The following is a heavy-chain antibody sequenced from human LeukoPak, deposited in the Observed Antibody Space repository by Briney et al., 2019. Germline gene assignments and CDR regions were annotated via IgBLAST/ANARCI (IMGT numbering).Heavy chain of an antibody. Sequence: ASVKVSCKASGYTFTGYYMHWVRQAPGQGLEWMGWINPNSGGTNYAQKFQGRVTMTRDTSISTAYMELSRLRSDDTAVYYCARDSYGSSGYYELDYWGQGTLVTVSS. CDR2: INPNSGGT. CDR3: ARDSYGSSGYYELDY. D-gene: IGHD3-22*01. V-gene: IGHV1-2*02. CDR1: GYTFTGYY. J-gene: IGHJ4*02.